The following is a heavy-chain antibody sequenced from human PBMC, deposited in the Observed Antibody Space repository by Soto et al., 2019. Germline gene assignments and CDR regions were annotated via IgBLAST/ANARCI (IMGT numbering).Heavy chain of an antibody. D-gene: IGHD4-17*01. CDR1: GYTFTHYY. V-gene: IGHV1-2*02. J-gene: IGHJ4*02. CDR2: INPDSGDT. Sequence: QVQLVQSGAEVKKPGASVRVSCKASGYTFTHYYVHWVRQAPGQGLEWMGWINPDSGDTNYAEKFQGRVTMTRDTSTSTAYMELSRLTSDDTAVFYCARETMTTRFFDYWGQGTLVTVSS. CDR3: ARETMTTRFFDY.